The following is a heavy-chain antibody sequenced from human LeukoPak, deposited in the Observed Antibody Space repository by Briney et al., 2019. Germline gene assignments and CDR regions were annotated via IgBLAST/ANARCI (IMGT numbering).Heavy chain of an antibody. Sequence: GGSLRLSCAASGFTFSSYSMDWVRQAPGKGLEWVSSISSSSSYIYYADSVKGRFTISRDNAKNSLYLQMNSLRAEDTAVYYCARDCGGDCYFGYWGQGTLVTVSS. CDR3: ARDCGGDCYFGY. J-gene: IGHJ4*02. D-gene: IGHD2-21*01. CDR1: GFTFSSYS. CDR2: ISSSSSYI. V-gene: IGHV3-21*01.